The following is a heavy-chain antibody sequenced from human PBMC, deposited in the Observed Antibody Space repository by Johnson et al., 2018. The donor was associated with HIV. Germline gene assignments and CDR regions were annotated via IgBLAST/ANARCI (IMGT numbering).Heavy chain of an antibody. J-gene: IGHJ3*02. D-gene: IGHD3-16*02. Sequence: VQLVESGGGLVLPGGSLRLSCVASGFTFSRYWMSWVRQAPGKGLEWVANIKQDGSEQYYVDSVKGRFTISRDNAKNSLYLQMNSLRAEDTAMYYCARGSLIVIVSDAFDIWGQGTMVTVSS. CDR3: ARGSLIVIVSDAFDI. V-gene: IGHV3-7*01. CDR1: GFTFSRYW. CDR2: IKQDGSEQ.